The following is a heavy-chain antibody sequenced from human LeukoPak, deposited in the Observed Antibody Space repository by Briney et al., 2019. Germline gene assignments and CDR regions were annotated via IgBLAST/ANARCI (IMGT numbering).Heavy chain of an antibody. CDR1: GYTFIGCY. CDR3: ARTSFGDYAYDY. Sequence: GASVKVSCKASGYTFIGCYMHWVRQAPGQGLEWMGRFNGNSGGTNYAQRFQGRVSMTRYTAISTASLELNRLRSDEPAVYYCARTSFGDYAYDYWGQGTLVTVSS. J-gene: IGHJ4*02. V-gene: IGHV1-2*06. CDR2: FNGNSGGT. D-gene: IGHD4-17*01.